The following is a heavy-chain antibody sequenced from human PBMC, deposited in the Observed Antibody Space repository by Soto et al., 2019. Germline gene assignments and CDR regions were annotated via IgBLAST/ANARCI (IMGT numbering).Heavy chain of an antibody. CDR1: GGSFSGYY. J-gene: IGHJ6*02. CDR2: INHSGST. CDR3: ARAPSVYGSGSYKGNGMDV. Sequence: SETLSLTCAVYGGSFSGYYWTWIRQPPGTGLEWIGEINHSGSTNYNPSLESRVTISVDTSKNQFSLKLSSVTAADTAVYYCARAPSVYGSGSYKGNGMDVWGQGSTVTVSS. D-gene: IGHD3-10*01. V-gene: IGHV4-34*01.